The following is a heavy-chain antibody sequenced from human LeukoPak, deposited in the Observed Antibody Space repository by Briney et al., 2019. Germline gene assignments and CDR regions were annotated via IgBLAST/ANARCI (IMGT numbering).Heavy chain of an antibody. CDR3: ARGETVGYSSSWRQVYFDY. Sequence: PSETLSLTCTVSGYSISSGYYWSWIRQPPGKGLEWIGYIYYSGSTNYNPSLKSRVTISVDTSKNQFSLKLSSVTAADTAVYYCARGETVGYSSSWRQVYFDYWGQGTLVTVSS. CDR2: IYYSGST. J-gene: IGHJ4*02. V-gene: IGHV4-61*01. CDR1: GYSISSGYY. D-gene: IGHD6-13*01.